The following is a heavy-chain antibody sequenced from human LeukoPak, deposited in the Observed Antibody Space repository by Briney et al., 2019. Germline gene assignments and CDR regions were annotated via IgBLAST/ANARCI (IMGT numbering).Heavy chain of an antibody. CDR1: GGSISSSSYY. Sequence: SETLSLTCTVSGGSISSSSYYWGWIRQPPGKGLEWIGSIYYSGSTYYNPSLKSRVTISVDTSKNPFSLKLSSVTAADTAGNYCARALGYCSSTSCYADKVDYWGQGTLVTVSS. V-gene: IGHV4-39*01. CDR2: IYYSGST. D-gene: IGHD2-2*01. CDR3: ARALGYCSSTSCYADKVDY. J-gene: IGHJ4*02.